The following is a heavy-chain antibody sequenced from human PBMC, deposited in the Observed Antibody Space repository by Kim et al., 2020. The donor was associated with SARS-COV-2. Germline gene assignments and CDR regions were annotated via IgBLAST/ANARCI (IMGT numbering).Heavy chain of an antibody. Sequence: YNPSLKSRVTISVDTSKNQFSLKLSSVTAVDTAVYYCARDLYGDSSGYDYWGQGTLVTVSS. CDR3: ARDLYGDSSGYDY. V-gene: IGHV4-28*03. D-gene: IGHD3-22*01. J-gene: IGHJ4*02.